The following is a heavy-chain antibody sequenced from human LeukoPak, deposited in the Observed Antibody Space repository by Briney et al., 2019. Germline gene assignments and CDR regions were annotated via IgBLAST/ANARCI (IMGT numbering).Heavy chain of an antibody. CDR2: IYVTGN. Sequence: PSETPSLTCTVSGGSIGTYYWSWVRQSPGKGLEWIGYIYVTGNRYNPYLQSRVTTSVDTSKNQFSLKLSSVTAADTAVYYCARVRELELDYWGQGTLVTVSS. CDR3: ARVRELELDY. V-gene: IGHV4-59*12. CDR1: GGSIGTYY. D-gene: IGHD1-7*01. J-gene: IGHJ4*02.